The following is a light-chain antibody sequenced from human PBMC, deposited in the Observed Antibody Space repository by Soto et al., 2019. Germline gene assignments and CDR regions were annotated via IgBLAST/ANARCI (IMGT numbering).Light chain of an antibody. CDR1: SSDVGKYNL. J-gene: IGLJ1*01. Sequence: QYAVTQPASVSGSPGQSITISCTGTSSDVGKYNLVSWYQQHPGKAPKVMILQGYKRPSGVSNRFSGSKFGNTASLTISGLQAEDEAEYYCCAYAATYTYVFGTGTKVTVL. CDR3: CAYAATYTYV. CDR2: QGY. V-gene: IGLV2-23*01.